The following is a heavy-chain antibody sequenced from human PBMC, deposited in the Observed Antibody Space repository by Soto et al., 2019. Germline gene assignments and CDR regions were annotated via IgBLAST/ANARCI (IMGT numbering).Heavy chain of an antibody. CDR3: AREHLYYDFWSGYRNWFDP. CDR1: DGSIRSYY. Sequence: SESLSLTCTVSDGSIRSYYWSWIRQPPGKGLEWIGYIYYSGSTNYNPSLKSRVTISVDTSKNQFSLKLSSVTAADTAVYYCAREHLYYDFWSGYRNWFDPWGQGTLVTVSS. D-gene: IGHD3-3*01. J-gene: IGHJ5*02. V-gene: IGHV4-59*01. CDR2: IYYSGST.